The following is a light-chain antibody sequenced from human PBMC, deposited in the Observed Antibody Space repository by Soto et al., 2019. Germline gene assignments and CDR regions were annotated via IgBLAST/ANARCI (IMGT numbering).Light chain of an antibody. J-gene: IGKJ4*01. Sequence: EIVLTQSPATLSWSRGERGTLSCRASQSVSSSYLAWYQQKPGQAPRLLIYGASSRATGIPDRFSGSGSGTDFTLTISRLEPEDFAVYYCQQYGSSPLTFGGGTKVDIK. V-gene: IGKV3-20*01. CDR2: GAS. CDR3: QQYGSSPLT. CDR1: QSVSSSY.